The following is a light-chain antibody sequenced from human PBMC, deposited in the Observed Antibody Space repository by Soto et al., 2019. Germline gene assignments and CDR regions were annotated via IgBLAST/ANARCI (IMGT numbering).Light chain of an antibody. J-gene: IGKJ1*01. CDR2: GAS. CDR3: HQRQSWPRT. Sequence: EIVMTQSPATLSVSPGERATLSCRASQSVSSDLAWYHQKPGQAPRLLIYGASTRATGIPARFSGSGSGTDFTLTISRLEPEDFAVYYCHQRQSWPRTFGQGTKVDIK. V-gene: IGKV3-15*01. CDR1: QSVSSD.